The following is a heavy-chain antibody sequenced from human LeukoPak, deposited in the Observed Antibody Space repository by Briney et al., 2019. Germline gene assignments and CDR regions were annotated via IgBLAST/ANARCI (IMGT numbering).Heavy chain of an antibody. V-gene: IGHV4-59*01. CDR1: GGSISSYY. J-gene: IGHJ6*03. CDR3: ARKKRTYYDFWSGSSSLYYYYMDV. CDR2: IYYSGST. Sequence: KPSETLSLTCTVSGGSISSYYWSWIRQPPGKGLEWIGYIYYSGSTNYNPSLKGRVTISVDTSKNQFSLKLSSVTAADTAVYYCARKKRTYYDFWSGSSSLYYYYMDVWGKGTTVTVSS. D-gene: IGHD3-3*01.